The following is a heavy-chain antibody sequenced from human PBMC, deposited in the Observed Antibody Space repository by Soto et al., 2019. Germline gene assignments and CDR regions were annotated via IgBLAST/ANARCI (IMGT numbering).Heavy chain of an antibody. D-gene: IGHD1-7*01. V-gene: IGHV3-21*02. CDR3: ARDPGITGTTLLDY. CDR1: GFTFSDDY. CDR2: ISSSSSYI. J-gene: IGHJ4*02. Sequence: EVQLVESGGGLVQPGGSLRLSCAASGFTFSDDYMDWARQAPGKGLEWVSSISSSSSYIYYADSVKGRFTISRDNAKNSLYLQMNSLRAEDTAVYYCARDPGITGTTLLDYWGQGTLVTVSS.